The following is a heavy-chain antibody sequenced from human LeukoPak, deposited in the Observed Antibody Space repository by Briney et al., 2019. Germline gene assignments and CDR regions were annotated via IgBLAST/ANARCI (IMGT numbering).Heavy chain of an antibody. CDR3: AKVMTNFYYYAMDV. CDR2: ISSSSSTI. CDR1: GFTFSSYS. J-gene: IGHJ6*02. V-gene: IGHV3-48*01. Sequence: PGGSLRLSCAASGFTFSSYSMNWVRQAPGKGLEWVSYISSSSSTIYYADSVKGRFTISRDNSKNTLYLQMNSLRAEDTAIYYCAKVMTNFYYYAMDVWGQGTTVTVSS.